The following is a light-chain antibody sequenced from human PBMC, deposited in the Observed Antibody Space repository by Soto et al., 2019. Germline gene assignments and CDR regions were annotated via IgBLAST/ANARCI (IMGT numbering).Light chain of an antibody. CDR2: DTT. CDR3: LLSYNGPYV. V-gene: IGLV7-46*01. J-gene: IGLJ1*01. Sequence: HAVVTQEPSLTVSPGGTVTLTCGSSTGAVTNGHYPYWFQQKPGQAPRTLIYDTTNRHSWTPARFSGSLLGGKAALTPSGAQPEDEAEYYCLLSYNGPYVFGTGTKVTVL. CDR1: TGAVTNGHY.